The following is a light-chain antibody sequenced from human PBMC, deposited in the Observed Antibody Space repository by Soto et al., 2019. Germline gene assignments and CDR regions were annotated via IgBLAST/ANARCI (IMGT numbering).Light chain of an antibody. CDR1: SSNIGAGYD. CDR3: QSYDTSLSGYV. V-gene: IGLV1-40*01. J-gene: IGLJ1*01. Sequence: QSVLTQPPSVSGAPGQRVTISCTGSSSNIGAGYDVHWYQQLPGTAPKLLIYGNSNRPSGVPDRFSGSKSGTSASLAITRLQAEDEADYYCQSYDTSLSGYVFGRGTKLTVL. CDR2: GNS.